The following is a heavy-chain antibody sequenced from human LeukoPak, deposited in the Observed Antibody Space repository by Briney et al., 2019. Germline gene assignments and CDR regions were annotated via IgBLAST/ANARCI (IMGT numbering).Heavy chain of an antibody. CDR1: GFIFSNYA. Sequence: GGSLRLSCEASGFIFSNYAMSWVRQAPGKGLEWVSVISGSDGATYYADSVKGRCTISRDNSKNTLYLQMNSLRAEDTAVYYCAKGGKWDVTPFDYWGQGTLVTVSS. V-gene: IGHV3-23*01. CDR2: ISGSDGAT. CDR3: AKGGKWDVTPFDY. J-gene: IGHJ4*02. D-gene: IGHD1-26*01.